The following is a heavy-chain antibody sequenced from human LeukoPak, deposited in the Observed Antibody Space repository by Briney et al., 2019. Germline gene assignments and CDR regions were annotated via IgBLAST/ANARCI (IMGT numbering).Heavy chain of an antibody. CDR2: INPNSGAT. Sequence: ASVKVSCKASGYTFTAYFIHWVRQAPGQGPEWMGWINPNSGATTYAQKFQGRVTMTRDTSISTAYMELSRLRSDDTAVYYCARIRKSNSWYDAFDIWGQGTMVTVSS. CDR3: ARIRKSNSWYDAFDI. V-gene: IGHV1-2*02. J-gene: IGHJ3*02. D-gene: IGHD6-13*01. CDR1: GYTFTAYF.